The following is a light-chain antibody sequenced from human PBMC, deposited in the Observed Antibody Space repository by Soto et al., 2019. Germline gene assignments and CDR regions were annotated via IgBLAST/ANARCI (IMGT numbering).Light chain of an antibody. V-gene: IGKV1-39*01. J-gene: IGKJ4*01. CDR1: QSISSY. CDR2: AAS. Sequence: IQMNQSPSSVSATVRDRVTITCRASQSISSYLNWYQQKPGKAPKLLIYAASSLQSGVPSRFSGSGSGTDFTLTISSLQPEDFATYYCQQSYSTPLTFGGGAKADIK. CDR3: QQSYSTPLT.